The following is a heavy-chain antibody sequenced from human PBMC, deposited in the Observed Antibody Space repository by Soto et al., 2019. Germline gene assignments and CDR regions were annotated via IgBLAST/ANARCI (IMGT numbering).Heavy chain of an antibody. Sequence: QVQLQVSGPGLVKPSQTLSLTCTVSGGSISSGGYYWSWIRQHPGKGLEWIGYIYYSGSTYYNPSLKSRVTISVDTSKNQFSLKLSSVTAADTAVYYCARGGSGSYPPTRWFDPWGQGTLVTVSS. CDR2: IYYSGST. CDR3: ARGGSGSYPPTRWFDP. J-gene: IGHJ5*02. D-gene: IGHD3-10*01. V-gene: IGHV4-31*03. CDR1: GGSISSGGYY.